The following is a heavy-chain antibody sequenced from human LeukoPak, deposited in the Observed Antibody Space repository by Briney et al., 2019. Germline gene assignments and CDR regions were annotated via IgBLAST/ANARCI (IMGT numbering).Heavy chain of an antibody. Sequence: ASVKVSCKASGYTFTSYGISWVRQAPGQGLEWMGWISTYNGNTNYAQKLQGRVTMTTDTSTSTAYMDLRSLRSDDTAVYYCARGVAGPYYYYYMDVWGRGTTGSVSS. CDR3: ARGVAGPYYYYYMDV. CDR2: ISTYNGNT. CDR1: GYTFTSYG. V-gene: IGHV1-18*01. D-gene: IGHD6-19*01. J-gene: IGHJ6*03.